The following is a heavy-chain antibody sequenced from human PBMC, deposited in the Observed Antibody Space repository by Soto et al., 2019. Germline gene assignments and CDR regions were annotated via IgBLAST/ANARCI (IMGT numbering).Heavy chain of an antibody. J-gene: IGHJ4*02. Sequence: QVQLQESGPGLVMPSQTLSLTCAVSGGSIDDINSYWTWIRQSPGRSPEWIGYIHNAGNTFYSPSLKRRLAISIDRSKSQFSLKLSAVTAADTAFYYCARSTYGEGYPYFFADWGQGTLVTVSS. CDR3: ARSTYGEGYPYFFAD. D-gene: IGHD3-16*01. V-gene: IGHV4-30-4*01. CDR2: IHNAGNT. CDR1: GGSIDDINSY.